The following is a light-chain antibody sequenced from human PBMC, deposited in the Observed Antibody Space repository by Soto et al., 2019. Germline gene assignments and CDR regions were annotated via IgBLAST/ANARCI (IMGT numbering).Light chain of an antibody. CDR2: KAS. CDR1: QSIDSW. CDR3: QPYNSYSRT. J-gene: IGKJ1*01. V-gene: IGKV1-5*03. Sequence: DIQMTQSPSTLSASIGDRVTITCRASQSIDSWLAWYQQKPGKAPKLLTYKASSLQTGVPSRFSGSGSGTEFTLTISSLQPDDVATDYCQPYNSYSRTFGQGTKVEVK.